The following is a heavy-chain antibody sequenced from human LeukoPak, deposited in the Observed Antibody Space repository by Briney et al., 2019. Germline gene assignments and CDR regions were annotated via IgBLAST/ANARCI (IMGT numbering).Heavy chain of an antibody. V-gene: IGHV4-34*01. CDR1: GGSFSGYY. CDR2: INHSGST. J-gene: IGHJ5*02. CDR3: ARVRYLNYNRFDP. Sequence: PSETLCLTRAVYGGSFSGYYWRWIRQPPGKGLEWIGEINHSGSTNYNPSLKSRVTISVDTSKNQFSLKLSSVTAADTAVYYCARVRYLNYNRFDPWGQGNPVSVSS. D-gene: IGHD3-9*01.